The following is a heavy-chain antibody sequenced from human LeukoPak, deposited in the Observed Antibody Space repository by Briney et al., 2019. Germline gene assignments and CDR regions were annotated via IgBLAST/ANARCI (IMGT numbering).Heavy chain of an antibody. CDR3: TTVVGNSNYFDY. CDR2: MKSKTDGETT. Sequence: GGCLRLACAASGFTFSNAWMRWVRQAPGDGLEWDGRMKSKTDGETTDYAEPVKGRFTISRDDSKNTLYLQMNSLKTEDTAVYYCTTVVGNSNYFDYWGQGTLVTVSS. J-gene: IGHJ4*02. V-gene: IGHV3-15*01. CDR1: GFTFSNAW. D-gene: IGHD4-23*01.